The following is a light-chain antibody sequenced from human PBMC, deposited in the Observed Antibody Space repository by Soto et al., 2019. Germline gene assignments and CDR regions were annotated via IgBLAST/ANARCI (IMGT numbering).Light chain of an antibody. CDR3: LQDINYPWT. CDR1: QGIGNA. J-gene: IGKJ1*01. Sequence: AIQMTQSPSALSASVGDVVTISFRASQGIGNALGWYQQKKGKPPKVLIYGASNLQSGVPPRFSGSRYGTDFNLAISSLQPEDSATYYCLQDINYPWTFGQGTKVDIK. CDR2: GAS. V-gene: IGKV1-6*01.